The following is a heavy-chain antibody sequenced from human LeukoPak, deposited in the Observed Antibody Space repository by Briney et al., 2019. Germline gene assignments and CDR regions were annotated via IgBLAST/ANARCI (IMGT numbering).Heavy chain of an antibody. CDR1: GGSISSYY. CDR2: IYYSGST. Sequence: PSETLSLTCTVSGGSISSYYWSWIRQPPGKGLEWIGYIYYSGSTNHNPSLKSRVTISVDTSKKQFSLNLSSVTAADTAVYYCARGQYYYDSTGGYFDYWGQGTLVTVSS. D-gene: IGHD3-22*01. J-gene: IGHJ4*02. V-gene: IGHV4-59*01. CDR3: ARGQYYYDSTGGYFDY.